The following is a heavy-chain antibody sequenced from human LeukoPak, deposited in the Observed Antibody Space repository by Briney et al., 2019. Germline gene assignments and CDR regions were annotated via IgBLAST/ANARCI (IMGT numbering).Heavy chain of an antibody. CDR2: INPNSGGT. J-gene: IGHJ4*02. CDR1: GYTCTGYY. Sequence: ASVKFSCKASGYTCTGYYMHWGRQAPGQGLEWMGWINPNSGGTNYAQKFQGRVTMTRDTSISTAYMELSRLRSDDTAVYYCARDSRNTHLGNWGQGTLVTVSS. D-gene: IGHD1-26*01. V-gene: IGHV1-2*02. CDR3: ARDSRNTHLGN.